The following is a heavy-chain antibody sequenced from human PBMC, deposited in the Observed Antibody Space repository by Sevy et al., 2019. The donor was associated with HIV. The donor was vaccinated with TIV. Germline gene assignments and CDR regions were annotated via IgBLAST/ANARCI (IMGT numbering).Heavy chain of an antibody. CDR1: AFTFSSYA. D-gene: IGHD3-3*01. CDR2: ISGGGGST. V-gene: IGHV3-23*01. Sequence: GGSLRLSCAASAFTFSSYALSWVRQAPGKGLEWVSGISGGGGSTYYADSVKGRFTISRDNSKDTLYLQMNSLRVEDTSVYFCAKGNSAIWCGFRYFDLWGRGTMVAVSS. CDR3: AKGNSAIWCGFRYFDL. J-gene: IGHJ2*01.